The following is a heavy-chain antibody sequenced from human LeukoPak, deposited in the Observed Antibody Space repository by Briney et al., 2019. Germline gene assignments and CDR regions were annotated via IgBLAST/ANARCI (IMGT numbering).Heavy chain of an antibody. CDR2: ISWNSGSI. D-gene: IGHD3-22*01. J-gene: IGHJ3*02. V-gene: IGHV3-9*03. Sequence: GGSLRLSCAASGFTFDDYAMHWVRQAPGKGLEWVSGISWNSGSIGYADSVKGRFTISRDNAKNSLYLQMNSLRAEDMALYYCWCSSGYYTGNDAFDIWGQGTMVTVSS. CDR3: WCSSGYYTGNDAFDI. CDR1: GFTFDDYA.